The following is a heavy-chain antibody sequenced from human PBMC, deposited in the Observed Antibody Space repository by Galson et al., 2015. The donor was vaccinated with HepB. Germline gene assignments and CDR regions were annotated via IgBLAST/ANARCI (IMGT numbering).Heavy chain of an antibody. V-gene: IGHV3-74*01. CDR1: GFTFSNYW. D-gene: IGHD1/OR15-1a*01. Sequence: SLRLSCAASGFTFSNYWMHWVRQAPGKGLVWVSRINSDGTYITYADSVKGRFTIPRDNAKNTLYLQMNSPRADDTAIYYCARGNNPNYWGQGTLVTVSS. CDR3: ARGNNPNY. J-gene: IGHJ4*02. CDR2: INSDGTYI.